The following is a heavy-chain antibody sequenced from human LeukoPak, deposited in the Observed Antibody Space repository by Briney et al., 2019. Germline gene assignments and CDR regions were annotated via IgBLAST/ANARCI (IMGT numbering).Heavy chain of an antibody. V-gene: IGHV4-39*01. Sequence: PSETLSLTCTVSGGSITSISYYRGWIRQPPGKGLEWIGSIYYSGSTYYNPSLKTRVTVSVDTSKNQLSLKLSSVTAADTAVYHCARQDSSGWYFNDYWGQGTLVTVSS. D-gene: IGHD6-19*01. CDR2: IYYSGST. CDR1: GGSITSISYY. J-gene: IGHJ4*02. CDR3: ARQDSSGWYFNDY.